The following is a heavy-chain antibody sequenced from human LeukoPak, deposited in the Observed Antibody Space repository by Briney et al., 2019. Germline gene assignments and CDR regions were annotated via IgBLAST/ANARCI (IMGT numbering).Heavy chain of an antibody. CDR3: ASGVTGTTKLIDY. V-gene: IGHV4-34*01. D-gene: IGHD1-7*01. Sequence: SETLSLTCAVYGGSFSGHYWRWIRQPPGKGLEWIGEINHSGSTNYNPSLKSRVTISVDTSKNQFSLELSSVTAADTAVYYCASGVTGTTKLIDYWGQGTLVTVSS. CDR1: GGSFSGHY. CDR2: INHSGST. J-gene: IGHJ4*02.